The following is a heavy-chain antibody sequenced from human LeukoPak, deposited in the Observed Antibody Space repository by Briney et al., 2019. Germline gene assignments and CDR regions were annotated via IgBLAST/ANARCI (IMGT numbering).Heavy chain of an antibody. CDR1: GFTFSSFV. Sequence: GGSLRLSCAASGFTFSSFVVSWVRQAPGKGLEWVSAISGSGGSTYYADSVKGRFTISRDNSKNTLYLQMNSLRAEDTAVYYCAKWDCSSTSCHTRTEFDYWGQGTLVTVSS. CDR3: AKWDCSSTSCHTRTEFDY. D-gene: IGHD2-2*02. J-gene: IGHJ4*02. CDR2: ISGSGGST. V-gene: IGHV3-23*01.